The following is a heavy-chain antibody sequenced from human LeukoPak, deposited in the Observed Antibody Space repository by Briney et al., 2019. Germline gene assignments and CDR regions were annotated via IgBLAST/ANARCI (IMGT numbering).Heavy chain of an antibody. Sequence: GASVKVSCKASGYTFTSYGISWVRQAPGQGLEWMGWISAYNGNTNYAQKLQGRVTMTTDTSTSTAYMELRSLRSDDTAVYYCARDSVAGTHYYGMDVWGQGTTVTVSS. V-gene: IGHV1-18*01. CDR1: GYTFTSYG. D-gene: IGHD6-19*01. J-gene: IGHJ6*02. CDR2: ISAYNGNT. CDR3: ARDSVAGTHYYGMDV.